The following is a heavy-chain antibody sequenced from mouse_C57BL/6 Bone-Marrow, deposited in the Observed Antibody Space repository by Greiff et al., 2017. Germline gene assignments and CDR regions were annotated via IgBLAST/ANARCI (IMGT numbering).Heavy chain of an antibody. J-gene: IGHJ2*01. D-gene: IGHD1-1*01. V-gene: IGHV1-69*01. CDR2: IDPSDSYT. CDR3: AREGTVVAFDY. CDR1: GYTFTSYW. Sequence: QVQLQPPGAELVMPGASVKLSCKASGYTFTSYWMHWVKQRPGQGLEWIGEIDPSDSYTNYNQKFKGKSTLTVDKSSSTAYMQLSSLTSEDSAVYYCAREGTVVAFDYWGQGTTLTVSS.